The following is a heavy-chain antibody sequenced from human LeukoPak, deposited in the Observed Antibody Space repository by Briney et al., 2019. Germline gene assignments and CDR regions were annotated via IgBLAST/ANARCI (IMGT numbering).Heavy chain of an antibody. Sequence: ASVKVSCKASGYTFTGYYMHWVRQAPGQGLEWMGWINPNSGGTEYAQKFKGRVTMTRDTSISTAYMELSSLTSDDTAVYYCASMNWQTTEMGYWGQGTLVTVSP. D-gene: IGHD1-1*01. CDR1: GYTFTGYY. CDR3: ASMNWQTTEMGY. V-gene: IGHV1-2*02. CDR2: INPNSGGT. J-gene: IGHJ4*02.